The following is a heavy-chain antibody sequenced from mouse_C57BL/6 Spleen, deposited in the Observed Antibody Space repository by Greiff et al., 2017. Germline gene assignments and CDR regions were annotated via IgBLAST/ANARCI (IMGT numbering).Heavy chain of an antibody. D-gene: IGHD4-1*01. CDR3: EKWGWDVGAY. CDR2: IDPSDSYT. J-gene: IGHJ3*01. CDR1: GYTFTSYW. Sequence: VQLQQSGAELVMPGASVKLSCKASGYTFTSYWMHWVKQRPGQGLEWIGEIDPSDSYTNYNQKFKGKSTLTVDKSSSTAYMQLSSLTSEDSAVSDCEKWGWDVGAYWGQGTLVTVSA. V-gene: IGHV1-69*01.